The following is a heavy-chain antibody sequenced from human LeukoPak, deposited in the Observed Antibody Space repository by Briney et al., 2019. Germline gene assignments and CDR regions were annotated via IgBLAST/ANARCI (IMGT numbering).Heavy chain of an antibody. D-gene: IGHD6-13*01. V-gene: IGHV1-69*04. J-gene: IGHJ6*02. Sequence: SVKVSCKASGGTFSSYAISWVRQAPGQGLEWMGRIIPILGIANYAQKFQGRVTITADKSTSTAYMELSSLRSEDTAVYYCASPGGSIAAAGTTKYYYGMDVWGQGTTVTVSS. CDR3: ASPGGSIAAAGTTKYYYGMDV. CDR2: IIPILGIA. CDR1: GGTFSSYA.